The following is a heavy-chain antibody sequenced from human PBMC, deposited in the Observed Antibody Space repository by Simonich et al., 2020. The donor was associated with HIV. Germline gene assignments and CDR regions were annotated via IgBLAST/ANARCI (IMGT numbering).Heavy chain of an antibody. CDR2: ISSRGSTI. V-gene: IGHV3-48*03. Sequence: EVQLVESGGGLVQPGGSLRLSCAASGFTFSSYEMNWGRQAPGKGLEVVSYISSRGSTIYYADSVKGRFTISRDNAKKSLYLQMSSLRAEDTAVYYCVRDEIAAGSFDIWGQGTMVTVSS. CDR1: GFTFSSYE. D-gene: IGHD6-13*01. J-gene: IGHJ3*02. CDR3: VRDEIAAGSFDI.